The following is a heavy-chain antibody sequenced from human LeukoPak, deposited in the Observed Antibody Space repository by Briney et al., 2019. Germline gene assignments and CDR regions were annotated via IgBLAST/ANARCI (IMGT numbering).Heavy chain of an antibody. D-gene: IGHD3-22*01. J-gene: IGHJ4*02. CDR2: VYYTGST. CDR1: GGSFDTYY. Sequence: PSETLSLTCTVSGGSFDTYYWSWIRQAPGKGLGWIGYVYYTGSTNYNPSLKGRVTISLNTSKNQFSLHINSVSAADTAIYYCARARDQWFIRVFAYWGQGAQVTVSS. V-gene: IGHV4-59*13. CDR3: ARARDQWFIRVFAY.